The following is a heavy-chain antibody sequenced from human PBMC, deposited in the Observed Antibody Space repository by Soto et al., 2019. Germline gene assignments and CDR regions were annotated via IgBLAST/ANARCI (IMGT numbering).Heavy chain of an antibody. CDR3: ARHGARAPLDY. Sequence: QLQLQESGPGLVKPSETLSLTCTVSGDSISSSNYYWGWIRQPPGKGLEWIVSMYYSGSTFYNSSLKSRVTISVDTSKNQFSLKVSSVTAADTAVYYCARHGARAPLDYWGQGTLVTVSS. CDR1: GDSISSSNYY. CDR2: MYYSGST. J-gene: IGHJ4*02. V-gene: IGHV4-39*01. D-gene: IGHD3-16*01.